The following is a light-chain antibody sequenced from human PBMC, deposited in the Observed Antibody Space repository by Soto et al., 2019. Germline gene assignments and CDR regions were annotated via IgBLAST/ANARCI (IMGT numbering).Light chain of an antibody. CDR2: VAS. V-gene: IGKV1-9*01. CDR3: QQLNSYPLT. CDR1: QGIRSY. Sequence: IPLTQSPSSLSASLGDRVTITCRASQGIRSYLAWYQQKPGRAPTLLIYVASTLQSGVPSRFSGSGSGTDFTLTISSLQPEDVATYYCQQLNSYPLTFGGGTKVEIK. J-gene: IGKJ4*01.